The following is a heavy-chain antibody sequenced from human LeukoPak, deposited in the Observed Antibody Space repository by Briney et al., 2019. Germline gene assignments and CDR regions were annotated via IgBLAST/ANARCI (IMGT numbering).Heavy chain of an antibody. CDR3: ARDNGDGDSDRSFDY. V-gene: IGHV4-39*07. CDR1: GGSISSYY. CDR2: IYYSGST. Sequence: SETLSLTCTVSGGSISSYYWGWIRQPPGKGLEWIGSIYYSGSTYYNPSLKSRVTISVDTSKNQFSLKLSSVTAADTAVYYCARDNGDGDSDRSFDYWGQGTLVTVSS. D-gene: IGHD4-17*01. J-gene: IGHJ4*02.